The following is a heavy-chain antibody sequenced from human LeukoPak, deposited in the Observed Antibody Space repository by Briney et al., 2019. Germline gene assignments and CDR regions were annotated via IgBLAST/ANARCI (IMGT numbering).Heavy chain of an antibody. CDR3: ARDLPYCGGDCYSNGMDV. Sequence: GASVKGSCKASGYTFTSYGISWVRQAPGQGLEGMGWISAYNGNTNYAQKLQGRVTMTTDTSTRTAYMELRSLRSDDTAVYYCARDLPYCGGDCYSNGMDVWGKGTTVTVSS. D-gene: IGHD2-21*02. CDR1: GYTFTSYG. J-gene: IGHJ6*04. V-gene: IGHV1-18*04. CDR2: ISAYNGNT.